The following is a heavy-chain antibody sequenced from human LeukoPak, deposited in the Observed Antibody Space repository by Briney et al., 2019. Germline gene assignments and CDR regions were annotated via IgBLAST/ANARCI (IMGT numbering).Heavy chain of an antibody. CDR1: GFTFSSYS. V-gene: IGHV3-15*07. D-gene: IGHD3-9*01. CDR3: STLTSRYLPDS. J-gene: IGHJ4*02. CDR2: IKSKADGETT. Sequence: GGSLRLSCAASGFTFSSYSMNWVRQAPGKGLEWVGRIKSKADGETTDYAAPVKGRFTFSRDDSKNMLYLQMNGLKSEDTAVYYCSTLTSRYLPDSWGQGTLVTVSS.